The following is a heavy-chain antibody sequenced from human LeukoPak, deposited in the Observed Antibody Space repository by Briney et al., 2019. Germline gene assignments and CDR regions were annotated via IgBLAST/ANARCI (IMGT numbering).Heavy chain of an antibody. J-gene: IGHJ4*02. D-gene: IGHD1-26*01. CDR2: INSDGSRI. CDR1: GFTFSTYW. Sequence: GGSLRLSCAASGFTFSTYWMHWVRQAPAKGLVWVSRINSDGSRISYADSVKGRFTISRDNAKNTLFLQMNSLRAEDTAVYYCARDRGSTEFDYWGQGTLVTVSS. CDR3: ARDRGSTEFDY. V-gene: IGHV3-74*01.